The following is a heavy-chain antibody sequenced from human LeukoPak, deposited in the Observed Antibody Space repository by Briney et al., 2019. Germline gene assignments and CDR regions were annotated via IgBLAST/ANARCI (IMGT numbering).Heavy chain of an antibody. CDR2: ISGGGDTT. Sequence: GGSLRLSCSASGFSFSSYTMTWVRQAPGKGPEWVSIISGGGDTTFYTDSVKGRFTISRDNSKNTLYLQMNSLRAEDTAVYYCAKVGGIVVLPAAIPRMGLFNVWGKGTTVTISS. CDR1: GFSFSSYT. J-gene: IGHJ6*04. V-gene: IGHV3-23*01. CDR3: AKVGGIVVLPAAIPRMGLFNV. D-gene: IGHD2-2*01.